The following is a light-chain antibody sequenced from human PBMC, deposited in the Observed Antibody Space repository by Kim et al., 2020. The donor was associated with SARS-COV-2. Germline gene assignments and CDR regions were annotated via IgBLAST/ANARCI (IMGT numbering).Light chain of an antibody. J-gene: IGKJ2*03. Sequence: SPGERNNHTCRASQTIDNNLAWFQQKPGQAPRLFIYGASTRAPGIPARFSGSGSGTEFTLTISSLQSEDFAVYYCQHYHKWPHSFGQGTKLESK. V-gene: IGKV3-15*01. CDR1: QTIDNN. CDR3: QHYHKWPHS. CDR2: GAS.